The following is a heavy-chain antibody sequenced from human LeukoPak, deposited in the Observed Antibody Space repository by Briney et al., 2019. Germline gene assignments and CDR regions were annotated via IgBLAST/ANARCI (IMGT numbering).Heavy chain of an antibody. D-gene: IGHD3-22*01. Sequence: SETLSLTCAVYGGSFSGYYWSWIRQPPGKGLEWIGEINHSGSTNYNPSLKSRVTISVDTSKNQFSLKLSSVTAADTPVYYCARPSRRVVVTLAGGWFDPWGQGTLVTVSS. V-gene: IGHV4-34*01. CDR2: INHSGST. J-gene: IGHJ5*02. CDR3: ARPSRRVVVTLAGGWFDP. CDR1: GGSFSGYY.